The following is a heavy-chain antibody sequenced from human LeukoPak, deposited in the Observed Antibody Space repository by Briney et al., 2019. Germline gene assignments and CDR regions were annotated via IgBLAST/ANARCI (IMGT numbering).Heavy chain of an antibody. V-gene: IGHV1-18*01. D-gene: IGHD6-13*01. CDR2: ISAYSGNT. J-gene: IGHJ6*03. CDR3: AKSSSWYTRSPYYYYYYMDV. Sequence: ASVKVSCKASGGTFSSYAISWVRQAPGQGLEWIGWISAYSGNTNYAQKLQGRVTMTTDTSTSTAYMELRSLRSDDTAVYYCAKSSSWYTRSPYYYYYYMDVWGKGTTVTVSS. CDR1: GGTFSSYA.